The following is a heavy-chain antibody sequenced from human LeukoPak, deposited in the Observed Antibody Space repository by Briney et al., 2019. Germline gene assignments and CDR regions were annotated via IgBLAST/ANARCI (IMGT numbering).Heavy chain of an antibody. J-gene: IGHJ4*02. CDR2: IYSGGST. CDR3: ARKSSGYYFDY. D-gene: IGHD6-25*01. V-gene: IGHV3-53*01. CDR1: GFTVSSNY. Sequence: GGSLRLSCAASGFTVSSNYMNWVRQAPGKGLEWVSVIYSGGSTYYADSVKGRFTISRDSSKNTLYLQMNTLRAEDTAVYYCARKSSGYYFDYWGQGTLVTVSS.